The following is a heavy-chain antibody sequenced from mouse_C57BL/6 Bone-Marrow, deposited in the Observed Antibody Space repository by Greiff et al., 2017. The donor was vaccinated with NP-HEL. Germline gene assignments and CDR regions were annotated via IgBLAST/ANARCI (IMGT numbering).Heavy chain of an antibody. Sequence: EVQLQESGTVLARPGASVKMSCKTSGYTFTSYWMHWVKQRPGQGLEWIGAIYPGNSDTSYNQKFKGKAKLTAVTSASTAYMELSSLTNEDSAVYYCTRVFTTVVSNWCFDVWGTGTTVTVSS. CDR1: GYTFTSYW. CDR2: IYPGNSDT. V-gene: IGHV1-5*01. CDR3: TRVFTTVVSNWCFDV. D-gene: IGHD1-1*01. J-gene: IGHJ1*03.